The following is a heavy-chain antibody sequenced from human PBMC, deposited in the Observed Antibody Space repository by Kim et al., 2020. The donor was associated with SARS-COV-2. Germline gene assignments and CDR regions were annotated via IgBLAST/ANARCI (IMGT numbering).Heavy chain of an antibody. D-gene: IGHD2-15*01. Sequence: NSAQKVQGRVTITGEESTSTAYMGLSSLRSEDTAVYYCAGGTAEPQAFDYWGQGTLVTVSS. V-gene: IGHV1-69*01. J-gene: IGHJ4*02. CDR3: AGGTAEPQAFDY.